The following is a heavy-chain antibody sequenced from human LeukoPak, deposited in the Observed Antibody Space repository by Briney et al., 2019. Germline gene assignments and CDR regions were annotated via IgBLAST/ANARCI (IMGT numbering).Heavy chain of an antibody. D-gene: IGHD2-2*01. V-gene: IGHV3-74*01. J-gene: IGHJ5*02. CDR1: GFTFSSYW. CDR2: INSDGSST. Sequence: GGPLRLSCAASGFTFSSYWMHWVRQAPGKGLVWVSRINSDGSSTSYADSVKGRFTISRDNAKNTLYLQMNSLRAEDTAVYYCARGWACSSTSCYGPPDWFDPWGQGTLVTVSS. CDR3: ARGWACSSTSCYGPPDWFDP.